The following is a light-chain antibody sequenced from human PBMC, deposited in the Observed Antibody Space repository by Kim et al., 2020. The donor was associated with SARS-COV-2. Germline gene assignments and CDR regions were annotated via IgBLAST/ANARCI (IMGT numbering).Light chain of an antibody. J-gene: IGLJ1*01. CDR3: AVWDDRLNDYV. V-gene: IGLV1-44*01. Sequence: QSVLTQPPSTSGTPGQRVTISCSGSSPNIGGNGVNWYQQLPGTAPKLLIYANNQRPSGVPDRFSASKSGTSASLAISGLRSEDEADYYCAVWDDRLNDYVFGTGTKVTVL. CDR1: SPNIGGNG. CDR2: ANN.